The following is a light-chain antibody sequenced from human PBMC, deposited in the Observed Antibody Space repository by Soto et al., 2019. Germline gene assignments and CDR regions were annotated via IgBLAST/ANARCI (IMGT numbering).Light chain of an antibody. CDR2: EVS. V-gene: IGLV2-18*01. CDR3: SLYTSSSTYV. CDR1: SSDVGSYNY. J-gene: IGLJ1*01. Sequence: QSALTQPRSVSGSPGQSVTISCTGSSSDVGSYNYVSWYQHHPGKAPKLMIYEVSNRPSGVPDRFSGSKSGNTAPLTISGLQAEDEADYYCSLYTSSSTYVFGNGTKVTVL.